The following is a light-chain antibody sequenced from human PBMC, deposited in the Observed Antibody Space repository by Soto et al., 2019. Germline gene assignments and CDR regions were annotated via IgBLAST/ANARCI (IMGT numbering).Light chain of an antibody. J-gene: IGLJ3*02. V-gene: IGLV1-40*01. CDR2: GNS. Sequence: QSVLTQPPSVSGAPGQRVTISCTGSSSNIGAGYDVHWYQQLPGTAPKLPIYGNSNRPSGVPDRFSGSKSGTSASLAITGLQAEDEADYYCQSYDSSLSALFGGGTKLTV. CDR3: QSYDSSLSAL. CDR1: SSNIGAGYD.